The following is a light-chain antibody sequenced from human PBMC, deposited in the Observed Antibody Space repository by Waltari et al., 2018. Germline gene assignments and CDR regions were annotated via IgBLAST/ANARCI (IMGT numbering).Light chain of an antibody. Sequence: EVVLTHSPRTLSFSRGERATLSCRASQTVRTTYLAWYQQKPGQAPPLLIYGASSRATGIPDRFSGSGSGTDFSLTISSLEPEDFAVYYCQQYDISPLTFGGGTKVEIK. CDR1: QTVRTTY. J-gene: IGKJ4*01. CDR2: GAS. CDR3: QQYDISPLT. V-gene: IGKV3-20*01.